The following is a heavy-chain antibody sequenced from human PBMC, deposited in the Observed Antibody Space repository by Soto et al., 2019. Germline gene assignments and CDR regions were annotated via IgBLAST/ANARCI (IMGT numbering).Heavy chain of an antibody. CDR1: GFTFSSYS. D-gene: IGHD4-4*01. CDR2: ISSSSSTI. J-gene: IGHJ4*02. Sequence: PGGSLRLSCAASGFTFSSYSMNWVRQAPGKGLEWVSYISSSSSTIYYADSVKGRFTISRDNAKNSLYLQMNSLRAEDTAVYYCASLSSNHDNLNFDYWGQGTLVTVSS. CDR3: ASLSSNHDNLNFDY. V-gene: IGHV3-48*01.